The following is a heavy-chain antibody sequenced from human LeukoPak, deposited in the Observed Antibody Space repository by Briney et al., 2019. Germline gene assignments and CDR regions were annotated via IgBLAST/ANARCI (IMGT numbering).Heavy chain of an antibody. CDR3: ARDAKAVAGSLDY. J-gene: IGHJ4*02. CDR1: GFTFSSYS. D-gene: IGHD6-19*01. V-gene: IGHV3-21*01. Sequence: GGSLRLSCAASGFTFSSYSMNWVRQAPGKGLEWVSSISSSSSYIYYADSVKGRFTISRDNAKNSLYLEMNSLRAEDTAVYYCARDAKAVAGSLDYWGQGTLVTVSS. CDR2: ISSSSSYI.